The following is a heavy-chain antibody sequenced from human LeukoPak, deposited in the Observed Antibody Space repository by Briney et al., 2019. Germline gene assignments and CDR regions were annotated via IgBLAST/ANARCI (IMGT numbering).Heavy chain of an antibody. Sequence: ASVKVSCKASGYTFTGYYMHWVRQAPGQGLEWMGWINPNSGGTNYAQKFQGRDTMTRDTSISTAYMELSRLRSDDTAVYYCARPYYYDSSGYLGSDAFDIWGQGTMVTVSS. J-gene: IGHJ3*02. V-gene: IGHV1-2*02. CDR3: ARPYYYDSSGYLGSDAFDI. CDR1: GYTFTGYY. CDR2: INPNSGGT. D-gene: IGHD3-22*01.